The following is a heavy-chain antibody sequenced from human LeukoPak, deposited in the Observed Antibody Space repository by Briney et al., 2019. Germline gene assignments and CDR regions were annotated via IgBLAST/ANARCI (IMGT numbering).Heavy chain of an antibody. V-gene: IGHV3-23*01. CDR2: ISGRGVST. CDR1: GFIFSNYV. J-gene: IGHJ4*02. Sequence: GGSLRLSCAGSGFIFSNYVMNWVRQAPGKGLEWVSSISGRGVSTNYADFVKGRSTISRDNSKSTLYLQMNSLRAEDTAVYYCATDPATVGITTRDFWGQGTLVTVSS. CDR3: ATDPATVGITTRDF. D-gene: IGHD1-26*01.